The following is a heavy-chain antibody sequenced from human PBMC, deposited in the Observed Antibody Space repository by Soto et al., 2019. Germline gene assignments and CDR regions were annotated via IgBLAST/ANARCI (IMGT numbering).Heavy chain of an antibody. Sequence: GGSLRLSCAASGFTVGSYGVNWVRQAPGKGLEWVSYISGSGSTIYYADSVKGRFTISRENGRNSVYLQMTSLRAEDTAVYHCAKDRTSGSYTRNRFDPWGQGTLVTVSS. CDR1: GFTVGSYG. CDR3: AKDRTSGSYTRNRFDP. V-gene: IGHV3-48*01. D-gene: IGHD3-10*01. J-gene: IGHJ5*02. CDR2: ISGSGSTI.